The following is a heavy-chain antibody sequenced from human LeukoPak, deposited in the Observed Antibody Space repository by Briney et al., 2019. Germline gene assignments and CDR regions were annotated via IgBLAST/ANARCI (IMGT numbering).Heavy chain of an antibody. V-gene: IGHV3-66*01. J-gene: IGHJ4*02. Sequence: GGSLRLSCAASGFTVSSNYMSWVRQAPGKGLEWVSVIYSGGSTYYADSVKGRFTISRDNSKNTLYLQMNSLRAEDTAVYYCARDRGGGWFGSFDYWGQGTQVTVSS. CDR3: ARDRGGGWFGSFDY. CDR2: IYSGGST. D-gene: IGHD3-10*01. CDR1: GFTVSSNY.